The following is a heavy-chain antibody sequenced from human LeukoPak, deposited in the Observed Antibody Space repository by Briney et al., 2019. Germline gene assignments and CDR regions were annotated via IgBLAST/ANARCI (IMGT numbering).Heavy chain of an antibody. J-gene: IGHJ4*02. Sequence: GGSLRLSCAASGFTFDDYAMHWVRQAPGKGLEWVSGINWSGDRIGYADSVKGRFTISRDNAKKSLYLQMKSLRAEDTAVYYCAKDRRAGSYDYWGQGTLVTVSS. CDR3: AKDRRAGSYDY. CDR2: INWSGDRI. D-gene: IGHD3-10*01. V-gene: IGHV3-9*01. CDR1: GFTFDDYA.